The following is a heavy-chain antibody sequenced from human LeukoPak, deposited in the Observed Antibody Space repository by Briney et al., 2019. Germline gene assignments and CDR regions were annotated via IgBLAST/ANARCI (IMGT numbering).Heavy chain of an antibody. V-gene: IGHV3-21*01. CDR2: ISSSSSYI. J-gene: IGHJ6*04. CDR1: GFTFSSYS. D-gene: IGHD3-10*01. CDR3: GRNRVVGGVIFPLDV. Sequence: GGSLRLSCAASGFTFSSYSMNWVRQAPGKGLEWVSSISSSSSYIYYADSVKGRFTISRDNAKNSLYLQMNSLRAEDTAVYYCGRNRVVGGVIFPLDVGAKGTRVTFSS.